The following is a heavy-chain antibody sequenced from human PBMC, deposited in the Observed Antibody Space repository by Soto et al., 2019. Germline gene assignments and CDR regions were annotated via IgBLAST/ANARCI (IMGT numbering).Heavy chain of an antibody. CDR2: IIPIFGTA. V-gene: IGHV1-69*01. J-gene: IGHJ6*02. CDR3: ARDQRPGYSSSSIYSYYGMDV. CDR1: GGTFSSYA. Sequence: QVQLVQSGAEVKKPGSSVKVSCKASGGTFSSYAISWVRQAPGQGLEWMGGIIPIFGTANYAQKFQGRVTITADESTSTAYMELSSLRSEDTAVYYCARDQRPGYSSSSIYSYYGMDVWGQGTTVTVSS. D-gene: IGHD6-13*01.